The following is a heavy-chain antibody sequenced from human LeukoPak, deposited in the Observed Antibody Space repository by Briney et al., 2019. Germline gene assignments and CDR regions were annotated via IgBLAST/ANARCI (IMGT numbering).Heavy chain of an antibody. D-gene: IGHD3-22*01. Sequence: SETLSLTCTVSGGFIAPYSWSWIRQPAGKGLEWIGRIYTSGGSDYNPSLKSRVTMSLDTSKNQFYLKMTSVTAADTAAYYCARGPSGYYYGWGQGILVTVSS. CDR2: IYTSGGS. CDR1: GGFIAPYS. CDR3: ARGPSGYYYG. J-gene: IGHJ4*02. V-gene: IGHV4-4*07.